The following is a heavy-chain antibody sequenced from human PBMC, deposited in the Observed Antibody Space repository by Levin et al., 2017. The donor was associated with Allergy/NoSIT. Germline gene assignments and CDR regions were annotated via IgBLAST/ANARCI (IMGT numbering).Heavy chain of an antibody. CDR2: IGTAGDT. V-gene: IGHV3-13*04. Sequence: LSLTCAASGFTFSSYGMHWVRQVTGKGLEWVSSIGTAGDTYYPGSVMGRFTISRENAKNSLYLQMNSLRAGDTAVYYCARGYDSGSYSLGRWFDPWGQGTLVTVSS. CDR1: GFTFSSYG. D-gene: IGHD3-10*01. CDR3: ARGYDSGSYSLGRWFDP. J-gene: IGHJ5*02.